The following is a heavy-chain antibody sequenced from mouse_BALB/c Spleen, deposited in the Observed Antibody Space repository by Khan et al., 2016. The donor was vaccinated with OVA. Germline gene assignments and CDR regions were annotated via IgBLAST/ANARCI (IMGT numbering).Heavy chain of an antibody. CDR1: GFTFSNFG. V-gene: IGHV5-17*02. CDR3: ARRRIYDGYYGGAMDY. CDR2: ISSGSSTI. D-gene: IGHD2-3*01. Sequence: EVELVESGGGLVQPGGSRKLSCAASGFTFSNFGIHWVRQAPEKGLEWVAYISSGSSTIYYADTVKGRFTISRDNPKNTLFLQMTSLRSEDTAMXYCARRRIYDGYYGGAMDYWGQGTSVTVSS. J-gene: IGHJ4*01.